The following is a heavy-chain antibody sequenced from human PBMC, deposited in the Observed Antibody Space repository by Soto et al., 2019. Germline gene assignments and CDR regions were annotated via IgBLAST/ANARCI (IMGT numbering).Heavy chain of an antibody. Sequence: GGSLRLSCTGSGFTFSSYAMHWVRLAPGKGLEWVAVVSYDGSIENYADSVRGRFTISRDNSKNTVFLQMNSLRVEDTAVYYCAKDLYYYDFSLDDSWGQGTLVTVS. V-gene: IGHV3-30*04. J-gene: IGHJ5*02. CDR1: GFTFSSYA. D-gene: IGHD3-16*01. CDR2: VSYDGSIE. CDR3: AKDLYYYDFSLDDS.